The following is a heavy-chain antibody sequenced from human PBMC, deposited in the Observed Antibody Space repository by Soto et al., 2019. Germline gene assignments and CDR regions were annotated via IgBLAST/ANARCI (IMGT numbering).Heavy chain of an antibody. J-gene: IGHJ6*02. CDR1: GYSFTDYH. CDR2: INPKSGGT. CDR3: ARGHSTDCSNGVCSFFYNHEMDV. V-gene: IGHV1-2*04. D-gene: IGHD2-8*01. Sequence: QVQLVQSGAEVKKPGASVRVSCKASGYSFTDYHIHWVRQAPGQGLEWLGRINPKSGGTSTAQKFQGWVSMTRDRSISTVYRELTRLRSEDTPVYFCARGHSTDCSNGVCSFFYNHEMDVWGQGTTVTVSS.